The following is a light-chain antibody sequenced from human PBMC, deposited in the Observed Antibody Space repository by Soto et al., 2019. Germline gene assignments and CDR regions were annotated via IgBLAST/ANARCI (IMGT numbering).Light chain of an antibody. J-gene: IGKJ1*01. V-gene: IGKV3-20*01. CDR2: GVS. CDR3: QQYGSSSWT. CDR1: QSVSNNY. Sequence: EIVLTQSTGTLSLSPGERATLSCRASQSVSNNYLAWYQQKPGQAPRLLIYGVSSRATGIPDRFSGSGSATDFTLTISRLEPEDFAVYYCQQYGSSSWTFGQGTKVDIK.